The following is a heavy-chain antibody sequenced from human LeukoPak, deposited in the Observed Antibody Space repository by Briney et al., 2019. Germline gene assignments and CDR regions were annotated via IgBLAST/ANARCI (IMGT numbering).Heavy chain of an antibody. D-gene: IGHD5-18*01. Sequence: SETLSLTCTVSGGSISSSSYYWGWIRQPPGKGLEWIGYIYYSGSTNYNPSLKSRVTIPVDTSKNQFSLKLSSVTAADTAVYYCARDSSAVDTAMVRGWFDPWGQGTLVTVSS. J-gene: IGHJ5*02. CDR2: IYYSGST. CDR3: ARDSSAVDTAMVRGWFDP. V-gene: IGHV4-61*01. CDR1: GGSISSSSYY.